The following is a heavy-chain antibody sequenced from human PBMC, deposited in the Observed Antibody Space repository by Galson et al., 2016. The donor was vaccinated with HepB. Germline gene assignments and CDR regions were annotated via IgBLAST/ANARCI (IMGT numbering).Heavy chain of an antibody. V-gene: IGHV3-23*01. CDR1: GFTFTSYA. J-gene: IGHJ3*02. CDR2: ISGRGGRT. D-gene: IGHD5-18*01. Sequence: SLRLSCAASGFTFTSYAMSWVRQAPGKGLEWVSGISGRGGRTYYADSVKGRFTLSRDNSKDTLYPQMNSLRAEDTAVYYCAKDVDTAMVPDAFDIWGQGTMVTVSS. CDR3: AKDVDTAMVPDAFDI.